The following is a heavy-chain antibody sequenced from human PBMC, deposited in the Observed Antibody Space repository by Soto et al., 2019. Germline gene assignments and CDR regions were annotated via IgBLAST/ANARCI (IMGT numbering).Heavy chain of an antibody. V-gene: IGHV3-23*01. D-gene: IGHD6-6*01. CDR1: GFTFSSYA. CDR3: AKDTRQLGFAPPANYYYMDV. Sequence: GGSLRLSCAASGFTFSSYAMSWVRQAPGKGLEWVSAISGSGGSTYYADSVKGRFTISRDNSKNTLYLQMNSLRAEDTAVYYCAKDTRQLGFAPPANYYYMDVWGQGTTVTVSS. J-gene: IGHJ6*03. CDR2: ISGSGGST.